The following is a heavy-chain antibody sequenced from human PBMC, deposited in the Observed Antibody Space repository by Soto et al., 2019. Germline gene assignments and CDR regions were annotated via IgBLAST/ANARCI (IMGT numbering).Heavy chain of an antibody. D-gene: IGHD6-6*01. Sequence: GGSMRLSCAVSGFTFSSFGMHWVRQAPGKGLEWVAVISYDGSNKYYADSVTGRFTISRDNSKNALNLQMNSLRAEDTAVYYYAKDLSSRISAPPLDYYGMDVWGQGTTVTVSS. J-gene: IGHJ6*02. CDR2: ISYDGSNK. CDR1: GFTFSSFG. V-gene: IGHV3-30*18. CDR3: AKDLSSRISAPPLDYYGMDV.